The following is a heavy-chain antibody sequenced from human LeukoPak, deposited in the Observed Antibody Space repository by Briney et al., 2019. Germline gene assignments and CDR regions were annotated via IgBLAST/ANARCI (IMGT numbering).Heavy chain of an antibody. J-gene: IGHJ4*02. V-gene: IGHV4-59*01. Sequence: SETLSLTCTVSGGSISSYYWSWIRQPPGKGLEWIGYIYYSGSTNYNPSLKSRVTISVDTSKNQFSLKLTSVTAADTAVYYCARVPHSVTLGAIFLHYFDYWGLGTLVTVSS. CDR2: IYYSGST. CDR3: ARVPHSVTLGAIFLHYFDY. CDR1: GGSISSYY. D-gene: IGHD3-3*02.